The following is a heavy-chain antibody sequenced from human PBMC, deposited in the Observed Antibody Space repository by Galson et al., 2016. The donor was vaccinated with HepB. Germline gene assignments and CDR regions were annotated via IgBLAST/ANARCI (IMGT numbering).Heavy chain of an antibody. CDR1: GYSFTSYW. V-gene: IGHV5-51*01. D-gene: IGHD6-6*01. J-gene: IGHJ4*02. CDR2: IYPGDSDN. Sequence: QSGAEVKKPGESLQISCKGSGYSFTSYWISWVRQMPGKGLEFMGIIYPGDSDNRYSPSFQGQVTISVDKSISTAYLQWSSLKASDTAMYYCARRRFGSSSDYFDYWGQGTLVTVSS. CDR3: ARRRFGSSSDYFDY.